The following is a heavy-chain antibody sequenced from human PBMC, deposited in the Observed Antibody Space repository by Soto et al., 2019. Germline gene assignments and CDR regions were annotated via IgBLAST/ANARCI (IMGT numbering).Heavy chain of an antibody. V-gene: IGHV3-23*01. CDR1: GFTFSNYA. J-gene: IGHJ4*02. CDR3: AKVYTSSWYGGYFDY. Sequence: EVQVLESGGGLVQPGGSLRLSCAASGFTFSNYATTWVRHAPGKGLEWVSAISGSGSSTYYADSVRGRFTISRDNAKNTVYLQMHSLRAEDTAVFYCAKVYTSSWYGGYFDYWGQGTLVTVSS. CDR2: ISGSGSST. D-gene: IGHD6-13*01.